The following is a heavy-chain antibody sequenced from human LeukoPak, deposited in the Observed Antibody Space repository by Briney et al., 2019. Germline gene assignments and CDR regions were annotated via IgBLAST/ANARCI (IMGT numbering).Heavy chain of an antibody. CDR2: ISSSGSTI. J-gene: IGHJ5*02. CDR3: ARDFSGGYDRENWFDP. Sequence: GGSLRLSCAASGFTFSDYYMSWIRQAPGKGLEWVSYISSSGSTIYYADSVKGRFTISRDNAKNSLYLQMNSLRAEDTAVYYCARDFSGGYDRENWFDPWGQGTLVTVSS. D-gene: IGHD5-12*01. V-gene: IGHV3-11*01. CDR1: GFTFSDYY.